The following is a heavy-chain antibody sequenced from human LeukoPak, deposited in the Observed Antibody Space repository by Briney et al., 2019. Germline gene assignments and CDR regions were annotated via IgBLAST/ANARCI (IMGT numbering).Heavy chain of an antibody. Sequence: SETLSLTCTVSGGSISSSSYYWGWIRQPPGKGLEWIGSIYYSGSTYYNPSLKSRVTISVDTSKNQFSLKLSSVTAADTAVYYCAREGSAGTRLFDYWGQGTLVTVSS. D-gene: IGHD6-25*01. CDR3: AREGSAGTRLFDY. CDR2: IYYSGST. CDR1: GGSISSSSYY. J-gene: IGHJ4*02. V-gene: IGHV4-39*07.